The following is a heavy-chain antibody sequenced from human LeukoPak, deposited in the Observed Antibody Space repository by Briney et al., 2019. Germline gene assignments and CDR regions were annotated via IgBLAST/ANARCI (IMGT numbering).Heavy chain of an antibody. CDR1: GFTFDDYT. V-gene: IGHV3-43*01. CDR2: ITWDGGNT. D-gene: IGHD5-24*01. J-gene: IGHJ4*02. CDR3: VKDRAQMSTIEYYFDY. Sequence: GGSLRLSCAASGFTFDDYTMHWVRQAPGKGLEWVSLITWDGGNTYYADSVEGRFTISRDNSRNSLYLQMNSLKTEDSALYHCVKDRAQMSTIEYYFDYWGQGTLVTVSS.